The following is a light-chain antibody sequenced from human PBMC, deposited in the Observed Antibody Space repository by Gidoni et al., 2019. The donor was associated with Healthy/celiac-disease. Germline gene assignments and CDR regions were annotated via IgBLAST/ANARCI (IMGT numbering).Light chain of an antibody. J-gene: IGKJ2*01. Sequence: DIQLTQSPSSLSASVGDRVTITCRVSQSISSYLNWYQQKPGKAPKLLIYAASSLQSGVPSRFSGSGSGTDFTLTISSLQSEDFATYYCQQSYSTPPFFGQGTRLEIK. V-gene: IGKV1-39*01. CDR2: AAS. CDR1: QSISSY. CDR3: QQSYSTPPF.